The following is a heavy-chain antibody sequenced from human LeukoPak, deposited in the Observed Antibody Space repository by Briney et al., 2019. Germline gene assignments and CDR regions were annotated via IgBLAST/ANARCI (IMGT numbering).Heavy chain of an antibody. CDR1: GFTFSSYW. D-gene: IGHD5-12*01. J-gene: IGHJ3*02. Sequence: QPGGSLRLSCAASGFTFSSYWMHWVRQAPGKGLVWVSRINSDGSSTSYADSVKGRFTISRDNAKNTLYLQMNSLRAEDTAVYYCASSGYDLNAFDIWGQGTMVTVSS. V-gene: IGHV3-74*01. CDR3: ASSGYDLNAFDI. CDR2: INSDGSST.